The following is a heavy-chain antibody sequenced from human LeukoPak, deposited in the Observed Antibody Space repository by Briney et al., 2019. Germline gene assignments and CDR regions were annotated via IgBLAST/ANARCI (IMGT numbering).Heavy chain of an antibody. CDR2: ISSSGSTI. J-gene: IGHJ6*04. CDR3: AELGITMIGGV. CDR1: GFTFSSYE. Sequence: GGSLRLSCAAAGFTFSSYEMNWGRQAPGKGLGWVSYISSSGSTIYYADSVKGRFTISRDNAKNPLYLQMNSLRAEDTAVYYCAELGITMIGGVWGKGTTVTISS. V-gene: IGHV3-48*03. D-gene: IGHD3-10*02.